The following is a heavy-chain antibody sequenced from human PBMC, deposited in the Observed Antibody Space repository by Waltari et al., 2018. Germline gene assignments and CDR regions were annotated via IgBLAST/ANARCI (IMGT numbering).Heavy chain of an antibody. J-gene: IGHJ3*02. V-gene: IGHV4-59*01. CDR3: AREMRGAYGGKVWMAFDI. Sequence: QVQLQESGPGLVKPSETLSLTCTVSGGSISSYYWSWIRQPPGKGLEWIGFIYYSGSTNYNPALKSRVTISVDTSKNQFSLKLGSVTAADTAVYYCAREMRGAYGGKVWMAFDIWGQGTMVTVSS. CDR2: IYYSGST. CDR1: GGSISSYY. D-gene: IGHD2-15*01.